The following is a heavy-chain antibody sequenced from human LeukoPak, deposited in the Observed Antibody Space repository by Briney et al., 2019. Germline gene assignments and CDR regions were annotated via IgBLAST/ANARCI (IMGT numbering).Heavy chain of an antibody. J-gene: IGHJ4*02. CDR1: GFSFSSYW. CDR3: ARAGPSGPFDY. Sequence: GGSLRLSCAASGFSFSSYWMNWVRRAPGKGLEWLANIKEDGSKKYYVDSVKGRFTISRDNAKNSLYLQMDSLRAEDTAVYYCARAGPSGPFDYWGQGTLVTVSS. D-gene: IGHD1-26*01. CDR2: IKEDGSKK. V-gene: IGHV3-7*03.